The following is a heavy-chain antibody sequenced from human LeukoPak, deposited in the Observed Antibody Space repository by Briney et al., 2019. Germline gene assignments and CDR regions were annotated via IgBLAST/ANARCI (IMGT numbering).Heavy chain of an antibody. Sequence: NPPETLSLTCTVSGGSISSYYWSWIRQPPGKGLEWIGYIYYSGSTNYNPSLKSRVTISVDTSKNQFSLKLSSVTAAHTAVYYCARGRGQWLVPDAFDIWGQGTMVTVSS. CDR2: IYYSGST. CDR3: ARGRGQWLVPDAFDI. V-gene: IGHV4-59*01. D-gene: IGHD6-19*01. J-gene: IGHJ3*02. CDR1: GGSISSYY.